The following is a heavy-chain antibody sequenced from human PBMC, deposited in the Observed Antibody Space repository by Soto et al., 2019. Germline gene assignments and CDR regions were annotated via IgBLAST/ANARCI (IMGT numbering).Heavy chain of an antibody. D-gene: IGHD3-10*01. J-gene: IGHJ4*02. CDR3: ARGGNLWFGEPFDY. Sequence: QVQLVESGGGVVQPGRSLRLSCAASGFTFSTYAMHWVRQAPGKGLEWVAVISYDGNNIYYADSVKGRFTISRDYSKNTLYLQMNSLRAVDTAVYYCARGGNLWFGEPFDYWGQGALVTVSS. CDR1: GFTFSTYA. CDR2: ISYDGNNI. V-gene: IGHV3-30-3*01.